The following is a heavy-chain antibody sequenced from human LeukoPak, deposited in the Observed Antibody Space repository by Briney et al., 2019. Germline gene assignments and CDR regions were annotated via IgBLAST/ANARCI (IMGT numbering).Heavy chain of an antibody. CDR3: ARGGYSYDNWFDP. D-gene: IGHD5-18*01. V-gene: IGHV4-59*01. Sequence: PSETLSLTSTVSGGSISNKYWSWIRQPPGKGLEWIGYIYYSGSTNYNPSLKSRVTILVDTSKNQFSLKLSSVTAADTAVYFCARGGYSYDNWFDPWGQGTLVTVSS. J-gene: IGHJ5*02. CDR2: IYYSGST. CDR1: GGSISNKY.